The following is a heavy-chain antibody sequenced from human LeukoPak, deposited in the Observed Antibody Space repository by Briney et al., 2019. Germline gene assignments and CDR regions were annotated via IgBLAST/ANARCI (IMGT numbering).Heavy chain of an antibody. Sequence: NLGESLKISCKGSGYSFTSYWSGWVRQMPGKGLEWMGIIYPGNSDTRYSPSFQGQVTISADKSISAAYLQWSSLKASDTAMYYCARAYYYDSSGYHNWFDSWGQGTLVTVSS. CDR1: GYSFTSYW. V-gene: IGHV5-51*01. CDR3: ARAYYYDSSGYHNWFDS. D-gene: IGHD3-22*01. CDR2: IYPGNSDT. J-gene: IGHJ5*01.